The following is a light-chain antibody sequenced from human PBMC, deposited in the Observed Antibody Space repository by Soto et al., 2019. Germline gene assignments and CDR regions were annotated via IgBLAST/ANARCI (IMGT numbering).Light chain of an antibody. CDR2: DAS. J-gene: IGKJ4*01. Sequence: DIQMTQSPSSLSASVGDRVTITCQASQDISNYLNWYQQKPGKAPKLLIYDASNLETGVPSRFSGSGSGTDFTFTISRLQPEDIETYYCQQYDNLPLTFGAGPKVHIX. CDR3: QQYDNLPLT. V-gene: IGKV1-33*01. CDR1: QDISNY.